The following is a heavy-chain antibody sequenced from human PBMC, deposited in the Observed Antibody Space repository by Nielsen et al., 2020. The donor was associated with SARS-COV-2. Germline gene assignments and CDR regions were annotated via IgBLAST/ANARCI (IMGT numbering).Heavy chain of an antibody. D-gene: IGHD3-22*01. Sequence: SLKISCAASRFTFSSYGMHWVRQAPGKGLEWVAVISYDRSNKYYADSVKGRFTISRDNSKNTLYLQMNSLRGEDTAVYYCARGWFYYDTNALRGDAFDIWGQGTLVTVSS. CDR1: RFTFSSYG. CDR2: ISYDRSNK. J-gene: IGHJ3*02. V-gene: IGHV3-30*03. CDR3: ARGWFYYDTNALRGDAFDI.